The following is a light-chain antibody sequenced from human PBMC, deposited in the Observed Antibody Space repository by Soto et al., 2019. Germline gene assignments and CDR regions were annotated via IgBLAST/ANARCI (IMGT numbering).Light chain of an antibody. J-gene: IGKJ5*01. Sequence: DIQMTQSPSSLSASVGDRVTITCQASRDIDNYLNWYQQKPGKAPNLLIYDASNLETGVPLRFSGSWSGTDFTLTISSLQAEDVAVYYCQQYYSPPITFGQGARLEIK. CDR2: DAS. CDR3: QQYYSPPIT. CDR1: RDIDNY. V-gene: IGKV1-33*01.